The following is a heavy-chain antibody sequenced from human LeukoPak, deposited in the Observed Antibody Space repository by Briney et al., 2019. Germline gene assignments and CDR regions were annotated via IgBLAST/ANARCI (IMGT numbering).Heavy chain of an antibody. CDR3: HFKYCSSSTCFYYFDY. D-gene: IGHD2-2*01. J-gene: IGHJ4*02. CDR1: GGSISSYY. CDR2: IYYSGST. Sequence: SETLSLTCTVSGGSISSYYWSWIRQPPGKGLEWIGYIYYSGSTNYNPSLKSRVTISVDTSKNQFSLKLSSVTAADTAVYYCHFKYCSSSTCFYYFDYWGQGTLVTVSS. V-gene: IGHV4-59*08.